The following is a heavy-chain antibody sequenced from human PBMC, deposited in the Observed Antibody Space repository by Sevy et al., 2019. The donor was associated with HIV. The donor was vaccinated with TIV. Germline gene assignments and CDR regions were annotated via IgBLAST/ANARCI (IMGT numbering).Heavy chain of an antibody. V-gene: IGHV3-23*03. CDR3: ARERLVSAGGYYNYYFGMDV. D-gene: IGHD3-3*01. Sequence: GGSLRLSCGASGFTFSSYAMSWVRQAPGKGLEWVSIIYSGDTGGSTYYADSVKGRLTISRDNSQNTLYLQINSLRPEDTAVYYCARERLVSAGGYYNYYFGMDVWGQGTTVTVSS. CDR2: IYSGDTGGST. J-gene: IGHJ6*02. CDR1: GFTFSSYA.